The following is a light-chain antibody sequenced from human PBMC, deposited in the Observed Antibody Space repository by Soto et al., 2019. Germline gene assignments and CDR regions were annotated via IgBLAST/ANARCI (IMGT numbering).Light chain of an antibody. V-gene: IGKV1-5*01. Sequence: DIRRTQSPSTLSASVGDRVTITCRTSQTVSNWLAWYHQKPGKVPKVLIYDASKLKSGVPSRFIGSGSGTDFTLPISSLQPDDFATSYCHQYSSYSTFGQGTKVDTK. CDR2: DAS. J-gene: IGKJ1*01. CDR1: QTVSNW. CDR3: HQYSSYST.